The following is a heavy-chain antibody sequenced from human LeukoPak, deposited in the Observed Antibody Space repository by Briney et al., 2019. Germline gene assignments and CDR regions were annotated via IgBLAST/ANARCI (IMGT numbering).Heavy chain of an antibody. CDR3: ARGPTISETGYFDY. Sequence: SETLSLTYAVSGGSFTGYYWSWTRQSPGKGLQWIAEVNHRGDTNYNPSVKGRVTISVDTSKNQFSLKVTSLTAADTAVYYCARGPTISETGYFDYRGQGTLVTVSS. D-gene: IGHD1-1*01. J-gene: IGHJ4*03. CDR2: VNHRGDT. CDR1: GGSFTGYY. V-gene: IGHV4-34*01.